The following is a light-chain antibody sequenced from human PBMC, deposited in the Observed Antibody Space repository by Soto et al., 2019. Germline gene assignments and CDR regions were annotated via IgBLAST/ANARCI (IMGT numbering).Light chain of an antibody. CDR2: AAS. Sequence: PGARAPLSCRASQTVINNQLAWYQQTPGQAPRLLIYAASSRATVIPDRFSGSGSGTDFTLTITRLEPEDSAMYYCQQYGSSGGITFGHGTRLEIK. V-gene: IGKV3-20*01. CDR3: QQYGSSGGIT. CDR1: QTVINNQ. J-gene: IGKJ5*01.